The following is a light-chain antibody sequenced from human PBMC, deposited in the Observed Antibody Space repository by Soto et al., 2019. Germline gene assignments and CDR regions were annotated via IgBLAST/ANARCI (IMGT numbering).Light chain of an antibody. V-gene: IGLV1-44*01. Sequence: QSVLTQPPSASGTPGQRVTISCSGRSSNIGSNSVNWYQQLPGTAPKLLIYNNNERPSGVPDRFSGSKSGTSASLAISGLQSEDEADYYCATWDDTLIIHWVFGGGTKLTVL. CDR1: SSNIGSNS. CDR3: ATWDDTLIIHWV. CDR2: NNN. J-gene: IGLJ3*02.